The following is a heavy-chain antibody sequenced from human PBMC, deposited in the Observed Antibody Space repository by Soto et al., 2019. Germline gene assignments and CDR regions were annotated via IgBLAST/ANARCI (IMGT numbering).Heavy chain of an antibody. D-gene: IGHD2-8*02. CDR1: GYTFTSYD. CDR2: VTPRNGDT. V-gene: IGHV1-8*02. Sequence: QVQLVQSGAEMEKPGASVKVSCKASGYTFTSYDINWVRQAAGQGPEWMGSVTPRNGDTAFAQKYQGRVTVTSNTSMSTVYMELSNLRSDDTAVYYCARGGSYWARRHYFDSWGQGTLVTVSS. CDR3: ARGGSYWARRHYFDS. J-gene: IGHJ4*02.